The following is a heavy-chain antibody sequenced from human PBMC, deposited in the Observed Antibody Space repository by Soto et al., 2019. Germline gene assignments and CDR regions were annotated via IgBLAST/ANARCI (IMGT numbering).Heavy chain of an antibody. D-gene: IGHD6-13*01. CDR2: IYYSGST. CDR3: ARHLWVGSSWYLGACDI. J-gene: IGHJ3*02. V-gene: IGHV4-59*08. Sequence: QVQLQESGPGLVKPSETLSLTCTVSGDSISNYYWSWIRQPQGKGLDWIGYIYYSGSTNYTHSLKSLVTISLDTSKTQSSQKLSSLPAADTAVYYWARHLWVGSSWYLGACDIWRQWTMVTVSS. CDR1: GDSISNYY.